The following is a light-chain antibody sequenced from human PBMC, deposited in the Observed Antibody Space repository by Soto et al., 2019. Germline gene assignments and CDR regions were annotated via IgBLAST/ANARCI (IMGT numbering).Light chain of an antibody. CDR2: GAS. J-gene: IGKJ1*01. CDR1: QSVGSN. Sequence: EIVMTQSPATLSVSPGERATLSCRASQSVGSNLAWYQQKPGQAPRLLIYGASTRATGIPARFSGSGSGTEFTHTISSLQSEDFAIYFCQQYNNWPPAKTFGQGTKVEIK. CDR3: QQYNNWPPAKT. V-gene: IGKV3-15*01.